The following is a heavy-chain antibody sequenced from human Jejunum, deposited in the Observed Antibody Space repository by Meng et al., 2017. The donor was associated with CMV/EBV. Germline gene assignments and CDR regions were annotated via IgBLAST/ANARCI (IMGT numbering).Heavy chain of an antibody. Sequence: HQQGPGPGLWKRSQTLSSTLTFSGGSISNYYWSWIRQPAGKGLEYIGRIYSSGTTKYNPSLNSRVTMSVDTSKNQFSLKVRSVTAADTAVYLCARHEVVGTAIFDYWGQGTLVTVSS. V-gene: IGHV4-4*07. CDR3: ARHEVVGTAIFDY. D-gene: IGHD6-19*01. J-gene: IGHJ4*02. CDR1: GGSISNYY. CDR2: IYSSGTT.